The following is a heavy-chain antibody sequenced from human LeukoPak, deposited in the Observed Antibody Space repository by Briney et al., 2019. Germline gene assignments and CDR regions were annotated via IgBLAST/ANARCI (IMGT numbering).Heavy chain of an antibody. V-gene: IGHV4-39*01. CDR2: GFYSGSA. D-gene: IGHD4-17*01. CDR3: ARLRGAMTPVTSDFDY. Sequence: SETLSLTCTVSGGSISGSSYYWAWIRQPPGKGLEWIGSGFYSGSAYYNPSLKSRVTISVDTSKNQFSLNPSSLTAADTAVYYCARLRGAMTPVTSDFDYWGQGTLVTVSS. J-gene: IGHJ4*02. CDR1: GGSISGSSYY.